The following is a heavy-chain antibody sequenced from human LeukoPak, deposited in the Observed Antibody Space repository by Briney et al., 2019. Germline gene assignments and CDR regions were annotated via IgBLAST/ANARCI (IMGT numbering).Heavy chain of an antibody. CDR3: AKDHDRIAAAGSWFDP. J-gene: IGHJ5*02. CDR1: GFTFSSYG. V-gene: IGHV3-30*18. Sequence: GGSLRLSCAASGFTFSSYGMHWVRLAPGKGLEWVAVISYDGSNKYYADSVKGRFTISRDNSKNTLYLQMNSLRAEDTAVYYCAKDHDRIAAAGSWFDPWGQGTLVTVSS. D-gene: IGHD6-13*01. CDR2: ISYDGSNK.